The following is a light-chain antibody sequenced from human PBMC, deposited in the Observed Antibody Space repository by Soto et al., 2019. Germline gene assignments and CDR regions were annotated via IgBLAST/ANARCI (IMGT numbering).Light chain of an antibody. CDR2: GAS. CDR1: QSVRSSY. V-gene: IGKV3-20*01. CDR3: QQYGSSPFT. J-gene: IGKJ3*01. Sequence: ETVLTQSPGTLSLSPGERATLACRASQSVRSSYLAWFQQKPGQAPRLLIYGASTRPTGIPDRFSGSGSGTDFTLTISRLEPEDFAVYYCQQYGSSPFTFGPGTKVDIK.